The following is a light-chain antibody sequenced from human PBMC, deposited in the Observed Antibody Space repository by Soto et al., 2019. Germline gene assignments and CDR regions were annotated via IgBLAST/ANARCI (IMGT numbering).Light chain of an antibody. Sequence: QSALTQPASVSGSPGQSIPISCTGTSSDVGGYNYVSWYQQHPGKAPKLMIYEVSNRPSGVSNRFSGYKSGNTASLTISGLQAEDEADYYCSSYTSSSPYVFGTGTKLTVL. J-gene: IGLJ1*01. V-gene: IGLV2-14*01. CDR3: SSYTSSSPYV. CDR1: SSDVGGYNY. CDR2: EVS.